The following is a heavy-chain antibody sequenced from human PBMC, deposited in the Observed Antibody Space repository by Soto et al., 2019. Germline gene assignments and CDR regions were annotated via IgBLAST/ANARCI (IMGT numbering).Heavy chain of an antibody. V-gene: IGHV3-30*18. Sequence: GGSLRLSCAASGFTFSSYGMHWVRQSPGKGLEWVAVISYDGSNKYYADSVKGRFTISRDNSKNTLYLQMNSLRAEDTAVYYCAKAYSSSSPGYYGMDVWGQGTTVTVSS. CDR3: AKAYSSSSPGYYGMDV. CDR1: GFTFSSYG. CDR2: ISYDGSNK. D-gene: IGHD6-6*01. J-gene: IGHJ6*02.